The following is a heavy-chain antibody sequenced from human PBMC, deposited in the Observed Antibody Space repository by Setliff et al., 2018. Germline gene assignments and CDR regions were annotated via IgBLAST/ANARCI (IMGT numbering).Heavy chain of an antibody. D-gene: IGHD3-16*01. Sequence: GASVKVSCKTLGKSFTKYDFHWVRQATGQGLEWMGWMHPNSGNTGYAQKLQGRVTMTGNTAINTAYMELMRLTSEDTAVYYCVTAQGAEHFDYWGQGSLVTVSS. J-gene: IGHJ4*02. CDR1: GKSFTKYD. CDR2: MHPNSGNT. V-gene: IGHV1-8*01. CDR3: VTAQGAEHFDY.